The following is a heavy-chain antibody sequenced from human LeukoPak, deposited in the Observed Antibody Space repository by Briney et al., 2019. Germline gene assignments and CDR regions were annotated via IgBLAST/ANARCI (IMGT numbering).Heavy chain of an antibody. CDR3: ARDLTTTYCGGDCDPTDYYYGMDV. V-gene: IGHV3-30-3*01. CDR2: ISYGGSNK. Sequence: GGSVRLSCAASGFAFSNYAMHWVRQAPGKGLEWVAVISYGGSNKYYADSVKGRFTISRDNSKNTLYLQMNSLRAEDTAVYYCARDLTTTYCGGDCDPTDYYYGMDVWGQGTTVTVSS. D-gene: IGHD2-21*02. CDR1: GFAFSNYA. J-gene: IGHJ6*02.